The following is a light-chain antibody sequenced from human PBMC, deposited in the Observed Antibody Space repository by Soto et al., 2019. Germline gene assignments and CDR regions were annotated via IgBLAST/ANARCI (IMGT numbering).Light chain of an antibody. Sequence: DVVMTQSPLSLPVTLGQPASISCRSSQDLIHSDGIAYFSWFQQRPGRSPRRLIYKVSNRDSGVPARFSGSGSGTDFALKISRVEAEDVGVYYCMQGTHWPITFGQGTRLEI. J-gene: IGKJ5*01. V-gene: IGKV2-30*02. CDR1: QDLIHSDGIAY. CDR2: KVS. CDR3: MQGTHWPIT.